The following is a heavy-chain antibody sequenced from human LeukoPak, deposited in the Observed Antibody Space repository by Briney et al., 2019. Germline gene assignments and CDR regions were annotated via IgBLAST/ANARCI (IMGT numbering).Heavy chain of an antibody. D-gene: IGHD3-10*01. Sequence: PGGSLRLSCAASGFTFSSYWMSWVRQAPGKGLEWVANIKQDGSEKYYVDSVKGRFTISRDNAKNSLYLQMNSLRAEDTAVYYCASSLWFGELPFDYWGQGTLVTVSS. J-gene: IGHJ4*02. CDR1: GFTFSSYW. CDR2: IKQDGSEK. V-gene: IGHV3-7*01. CDR3: ASSLWFGELPFDY.